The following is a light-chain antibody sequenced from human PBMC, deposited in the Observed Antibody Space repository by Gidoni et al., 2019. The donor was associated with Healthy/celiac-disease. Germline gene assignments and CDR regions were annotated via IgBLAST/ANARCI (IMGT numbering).Light chain of an antibody. V-gene: IGLV4-60*02. CDR3: ETWDSNTRV. CDR2: LEGSGSY. J-gene: IGLJ3*02. Sequence: QPVLTQSSSASASLASSVKLTCTLSSGHSSYIIAWHQQQPGKAPRYLMKLEGSGSYNKGSGVPDRFSGSSSGADLYLTISNLQFEDEADYYCETWDSNTRVFGGGTKLTVL. CDR1: SGHSSYI.